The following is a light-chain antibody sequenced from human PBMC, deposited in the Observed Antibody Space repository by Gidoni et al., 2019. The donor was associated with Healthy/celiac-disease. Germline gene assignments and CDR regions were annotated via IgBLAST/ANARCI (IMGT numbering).Light chain of an antibody. V-gene: IGLV3-25*02. CDR3: QAADSSGTHRV. J-gene: IGLJ3*02. Sequence: SYELTQPPSVSVPPGQTARITCSGDALPKQYASWYQQKPGQAPVLVIYKDSERPSWIPARFSGSSSGTTVTLTISGVQAEDEADYYCQAADSSGTHRVFGGGTKLTVL. CDR1: ALPKQY. CDR2: KDS.